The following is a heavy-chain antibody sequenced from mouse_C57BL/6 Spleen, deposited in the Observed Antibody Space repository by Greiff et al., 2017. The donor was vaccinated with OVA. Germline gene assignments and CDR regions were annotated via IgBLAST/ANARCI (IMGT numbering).Heavy chain of an antibody. CDR3: TSNFWFAY. Sequence: EVKLVESGGGLVQPGGSMKLSCVASGFTFSNYWMNWVRQSPEKGLEWVAQIRLKSDNYATPSAESVKGRFTISRDDFKSSVYLQMNNLRAEDTGIYYCTSNFWFAYWGQGTLVTVSA. V-gene: IGHV6-3*01. J-gene: IGHJ3*01. CDR1: GFTFSNYW. D-gene: IGHD4-1*01. CDR2: IRLKSDNYAT.